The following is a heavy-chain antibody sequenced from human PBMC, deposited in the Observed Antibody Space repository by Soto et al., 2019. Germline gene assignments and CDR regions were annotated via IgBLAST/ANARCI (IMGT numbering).Heavy chain of an antibody. CDR3: ARGYGSGSYEYYYYGMDV. CDR2: IIPIFGTA. CDR1: GGTFSSYA. D-gene: IGHD3-10*01. J-gene: IGHJ6*02. Sequence: SVKVSCKASGGTFSSYAISWVRQAPGQGLEWMGGIIPIFGTANYAQKFQGRVTITADESTSTAYMELSSLRSEDTAVYYCARGYGSGSYEYYYYGMDVWGQGTTVTGS. V-gene: IGHV1-69*13.